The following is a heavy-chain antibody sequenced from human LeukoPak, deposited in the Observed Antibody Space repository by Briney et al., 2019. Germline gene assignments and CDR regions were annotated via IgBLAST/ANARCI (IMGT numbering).Heavy chain of an antibody. CDR2: IYYSGST. Sequence: SQTLSLTCTVSGGSISSGDYSWSWIRQPPGKGLEWIGYIYYSGSTYYNPSLKSRVTISVDTSKNQFSLKLSSVTAADTAVYYCARLVVVAATLYFDYWGQGTLVTVSS. D-gene: IGHD2-15*01. V-gene: IGHV4-30-4*01. CDR1: GGSISSGDYS. CDR3: ARLVVVAATLYFDY. J-gene: IGHJ4*02.